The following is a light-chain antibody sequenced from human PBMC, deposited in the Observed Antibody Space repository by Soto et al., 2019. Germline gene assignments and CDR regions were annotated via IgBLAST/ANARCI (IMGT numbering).Light chain of an antibody. Sequence: EIVLTQSPATLSLSPGERATLSCRASQSVSSYVAWYQQKPGQAPRLLIYDASNRATGIPARFSGSGSGTDFTLTISSLEPEDFAVYDCQQRRNWPPFTFGPGTKVDIK. CDR3: QQRRNWPPFT. V-gene: IGKV3-11*01. J-gene: IGKJ3*01. CDR1: QSVSSY. CDR2: DAS.